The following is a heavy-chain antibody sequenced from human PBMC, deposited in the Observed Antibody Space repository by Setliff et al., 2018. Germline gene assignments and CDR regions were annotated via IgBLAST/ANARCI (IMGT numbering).Heavy chain of an antibody. Sequence: ASVKVSCKVSGYTFTDYYMHWVQQAPGKGLEWMGLVDPEDGETIYAEKFQGRVTITADTSTDTAYMELSSLRSEDTAVYYCARGYCSGGSCYEGSFDYWGQGTLVTVSS. CDR3: ARGYCSGGSCYEGSFDY. J-gene: IGHJ4*02. D-gene: IGHD2-15*01. V-gene: IGHV1-69-2*01. CDR1: GYTFTDYY. CDR2: VDPEDGET.